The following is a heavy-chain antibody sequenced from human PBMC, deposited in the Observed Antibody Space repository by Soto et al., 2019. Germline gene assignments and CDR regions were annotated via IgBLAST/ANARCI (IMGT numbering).Heavy chain of an antibody. J-gene: IGHJ4*02. D-gene: IGHD3-10*01. CDR2: INHSGST. Sequence: ASETLSLTCAVYGGSFSGYYWSWFRQPPGKGLEWIGEINHSGSTNYNPSLKSRVTISVDTSKNQFSLKLSSVTAADTAVYYCARGYGRNFHYSGQGTLVTVSS. V-gene: IGHV4-34*01. CDR1: GGSFSGYY. CDR3: ARGYGRNFHY.